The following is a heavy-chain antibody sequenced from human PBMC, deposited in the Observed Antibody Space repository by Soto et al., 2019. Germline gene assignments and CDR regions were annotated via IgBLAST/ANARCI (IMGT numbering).Heavy chain of an antibody. CDR2: VYCDDDK. CDR3: VHRGQVDETGIGFDF. Sequence: XGRTLVTTTQTFTLTCTFSWFSLNSRGVGVCCVRQPPGKALEWLAIVYCDDDKRYRPSLRSRLSIRKDTPKNQVVLTLTKTDPLDTATYYCVHRGQVDETGIGFDFWGQGSLVTVSS. J-gene: IGHJ4*02. CDR1: WFSLNSRGVG. D-gene: IGHD3-9*01. V-gene: IGHV2-5*02.